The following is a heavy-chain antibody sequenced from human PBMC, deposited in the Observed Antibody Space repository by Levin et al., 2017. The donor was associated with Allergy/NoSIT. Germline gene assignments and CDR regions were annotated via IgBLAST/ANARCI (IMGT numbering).Heavy chain of an antibody. CDR2: ISSSSVYI. CDR1: GFTFSTYS. D-gene: IGHD4-17*01. CDR3: AGGSSTTVYYFDL. Sequence: GGSLRLSCAASGFTFSTYSMNWVRQAPGKGLEWVSSISSSSVYIYYADSVKGRFTISRDNSKNLLFLQMNSLRAEDTAVYYCAGGSSTTVYYFDLWGQGTQVTASS. J-gene: IGHJ4*02. V-gene: IGHV3-21*01.